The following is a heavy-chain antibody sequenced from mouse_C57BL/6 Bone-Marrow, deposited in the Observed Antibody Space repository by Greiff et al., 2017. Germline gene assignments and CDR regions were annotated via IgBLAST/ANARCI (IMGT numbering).Heavy chain of an antibody. J-gene: IGHJ2*01. D-gene: IGHD4-1*01. CDR2: ISYDGSN. CDR1: GYSITSGYY. CDR3: ARGERGLYYFDY. Sequence: EVQRVESGPGLVKPSQSLSLTCSVTGYSITSGYYWNWIRQFPGNKLEWMGYISYDGSNNYNPSLKNRISITPDTSKNQFFLKLNSVTTEDTAAYYCARGERGLYYFDYWGQGTTLTVSS. V-gene: IGHV3-6*01.